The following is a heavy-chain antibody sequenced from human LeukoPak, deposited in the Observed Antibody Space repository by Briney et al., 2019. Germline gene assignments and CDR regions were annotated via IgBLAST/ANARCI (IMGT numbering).Heavy chain of an antibody. CDR3: ARSGYCSGGSCYSFNDY. CDR2: INPNSGGT. CDR1: GYTFTGYY. V-gene: IGHV1-2*02. Sequence: ASVKVSCKASGYTFTGYYMHWVRHATRQGLEWMGWINPNSGGTNYAQKFQGRVTMTRDTSISTAYMELSRLRSDDTAVYYCARSGYCSGGSCYSFNDYWGQGTLVTVSS. J-gene: IGHJ4*02. D-gene: IGHD2-15*01.